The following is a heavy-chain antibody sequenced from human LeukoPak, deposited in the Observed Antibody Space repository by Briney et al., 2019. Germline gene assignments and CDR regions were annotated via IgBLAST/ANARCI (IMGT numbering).Heavy chain of an antibody. Sequence: GRSLRLSCKASEFTFGDYAMSWVRQAPGKGLEWVGFIRSQAYGGTTEYAASVKGRFTISRDGSKSIAYLQMNSLKTEDTAVYYCTRGITIFGVVPNWFDPWGQGTLVTVSP. V-gene: IGHV3-49*04. CDR3: TRGITIFGVVPNWFDP. CDR2: IRSQAYGGTT. CDR1: EFTFGDYA. D-gene: IGHD3-3*01. J-gene: IGHJ5*02.